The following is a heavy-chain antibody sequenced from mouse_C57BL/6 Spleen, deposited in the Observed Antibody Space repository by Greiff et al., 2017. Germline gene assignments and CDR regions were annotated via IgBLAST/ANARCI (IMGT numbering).Heavy chain of an antibody. J-gene: IGHJ4*01. Sequence: EVQLQQSGPELVKPGASVKISCKASGYSFTGYYMNWVKQSPEKSLEWIGEINPSTGGTTYNQKFKAKATLTVDKSSSPAYMKLKSLTSEDSAVYYCARTFTTVVPYAMDYWGQGTSVTVSS. D-gene: IGHD1-1*01. V-gene: IGHV1-42*01. CDR3: ARTFTTVVPYAMDY. CDR2: INPSTGGT. CDR1: GYSFTGYY.